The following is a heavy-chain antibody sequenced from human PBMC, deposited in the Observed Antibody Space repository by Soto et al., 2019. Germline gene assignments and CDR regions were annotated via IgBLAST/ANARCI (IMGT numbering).Heavy chain of an antibody. CDR3: ARAMEQLWPPDAFDI. CDR1: GYPFTSYY. Sequence: XSVKVSCKASGYPFTSYYMHWVRQAPGQGLEWMGIINPSGGSTSYAQKFQGRVTMTRDTSTSTVYMELSSLRSEDTAVYYCARAMEQLWPPDAFDIWGQGTMVTVS. D-gene: IGHD5-18*01. J-gene: IGHJ3*02. V-gene: IGHV1-46*01. CDR2: INPSGGST.